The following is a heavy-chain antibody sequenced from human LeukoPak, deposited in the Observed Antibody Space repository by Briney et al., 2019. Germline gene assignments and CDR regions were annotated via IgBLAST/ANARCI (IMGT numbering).Heavy chain of an antibody. CDR1: GFTFSTYP. V-gene: IGHV3-23*01. J-gene: IGHJ4*02. D-gene: IGHD3-22*01. CDR3: AKSQEDDSSGYYYSNFDY. Sequence: GGSLRLFCAASGFTFSTYPMSWVRQAPGKGLEWVSAISGSGGSTSYADSVKGRFTISRDNSKNTLYLQMNSLRVEDTAVYYCAKSQEDDSSGYYYSNFDYWGQGTLVTVSS. CDR2: ISGSGGST.